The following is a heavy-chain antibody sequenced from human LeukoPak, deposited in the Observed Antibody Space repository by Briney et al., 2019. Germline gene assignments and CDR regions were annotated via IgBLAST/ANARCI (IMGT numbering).Heavy chain of an antibody. CDR2: INHSGST. CDR3: ARVEVVPAGWFDP. V-gene: IGHV4-34*01. CDR1: GVSFSGYY. J-gene: IGHJ5*02. Sequence: PSETLSLTCAVYGVSFSGYYWSWIRQPPGKGLEWIGEINHSGSTNYNPSLKGRVTISVDTSKNQFSLKLSSVTAADTAVYYCARVEVVPAGWFDPWGQGTLVTVSS. D-gene: IGHD2-15*01.